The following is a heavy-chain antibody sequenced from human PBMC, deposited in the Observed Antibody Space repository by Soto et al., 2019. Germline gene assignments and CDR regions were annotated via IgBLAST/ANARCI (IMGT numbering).Heavy chain of an antibody. Sequence: GGSLRLSCAASGFTVSSNYMSWVRQAPGKGLEWVSVIYSGGSTYYADSVKGRFTISRDNSKNTLYLQMNSLRAEDTAVYYCASHRAVAGIFDVWGQGTTVTVSS. CDR1: GFTVSSNY. CDR2: IYSGGST. CDR3: ASHRAVAGIFDV. D-gene: IGHD6-19*01. V-gene: IGHV3-66*04. J-gene: IGHJ6*02.